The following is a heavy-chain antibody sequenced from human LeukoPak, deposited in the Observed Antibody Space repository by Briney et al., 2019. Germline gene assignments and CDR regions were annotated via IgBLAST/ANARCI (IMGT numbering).Heavy chain of an antibody. CDR3: ARDISIVGSAGVDY. CDR1: GFTVSSNY. J-gene: IGHJ4*02. CDR2: VYSGGST. Sequence: GGSLRLSCAASGFTVSSNYMSWVRQAPGKGLEWVSVVYSGGSTYYADSVKGRFTISRDNAKNSLYLQMNSLRVEDTAVYYCARDISIVGSAGVDYWGQGTLVTVSS. V-gene: IGHV3-53*01. D-gene: IGHD1-26*01.